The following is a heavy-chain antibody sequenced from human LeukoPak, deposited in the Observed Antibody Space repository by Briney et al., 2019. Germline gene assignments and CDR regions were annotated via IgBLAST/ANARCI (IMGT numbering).Heavy chain of an antibody. CDR2: FDPEDGET. V-gene: IGHV1-24*01. J-gene: IGHJ5*02. Sequence: ASVKVSCKVSGYTLTELSMHWVRQAPGKGLEWMGGFDPEDGETIYAQKFQGRVTMTEDTSTDTAYMELSSLRSEDTAVYYCATERFPLGQLPHANWFDPWGQGTLVTVSS. D-gene: IGHD2-2*01. CDR3: ATERFPLGQLPHANWFDP. CDR1: GYTLTELS.